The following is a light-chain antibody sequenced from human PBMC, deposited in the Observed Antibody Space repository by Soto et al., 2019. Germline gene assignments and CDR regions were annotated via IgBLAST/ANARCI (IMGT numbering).Light chain of an antibody. CDR2: AAS. V-gene: IGKV1-39*01. CDR1: QSVSSY. CDR3: QQSYSTPH. J-gene: IGKJ5*01. Sequence: DIQRSQRPSTRSASLGDKVTSTSRASQSVSSYLIWYQQKPGKAPKLLIYAASSLQSGVPSRFSGSGSGTDFTLTISSLQPEDFATYYCQQSYSTPHFGQGTLLEIK.